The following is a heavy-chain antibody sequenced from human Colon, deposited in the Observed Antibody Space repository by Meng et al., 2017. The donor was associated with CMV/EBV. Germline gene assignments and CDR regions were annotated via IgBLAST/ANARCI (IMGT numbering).Heavy chain of an antibody. CDR2: IIPILGIA. D-gene: IGHD4-23*01. CDR1: GGTFSSYT. J-gene: IGHJ5*02. CDR3: ARVLRWFGSFDP. Sequence: SVKVSCKASGGTFSSYTISWVRQAPGQGLEWMGRIIPILGIANYAQKFQGRVTITADKSTSTAYMELSSLRSEDTAVYYCARVLRWFGSFDPWGQGTLVTVSS. V-gene: IGHV1-69*02.